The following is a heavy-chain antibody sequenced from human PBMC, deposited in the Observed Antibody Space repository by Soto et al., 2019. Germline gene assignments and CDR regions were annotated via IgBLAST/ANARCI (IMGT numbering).Heavy chain of an antibody. Sequence: GASVKVSCQASGYTFMSYGISWVRQAPGQGLEWMGWIGVYHGNTNYTQNLQGRVTMTTDTSTSTAYMELRSLRSDDTAVYYCARGGGYYDSSGYYYGGAFDIWGQGTMVTVSS. CDR3: ARGGGYYDSSGYYYGGAFDI. CDR1: GYTFMSYG. J-gene: IGHJ3*02. D-gene: IGHD3-22*01. V-gene: IGHV1-18*01. CDR2: IGVYHGNT.